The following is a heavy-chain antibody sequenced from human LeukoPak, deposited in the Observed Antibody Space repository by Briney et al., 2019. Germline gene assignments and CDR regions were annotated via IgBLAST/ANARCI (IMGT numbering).Heavy chain of an antibody. CDR1: GGTFSSHA. D-gene: IGHD3-9*01. V-gene: IGHV1-69*06. CDR3: ARAGPAYYDILTGYSSRPHGYYYGMDV. J-gene: IGHJ6*04. Sequence: ASVKVSCKASGGTFSSHAISWVRQAPGQGLEWMGGIIPIFGTANYAQKFQGRVTITADKSTSTAYMELSSLRSEDTAVYYCARAGPAYYDILTGYSSRPHGYYYGMDVWGKGTTVTVSS. CDR2: IIPIFGTA.